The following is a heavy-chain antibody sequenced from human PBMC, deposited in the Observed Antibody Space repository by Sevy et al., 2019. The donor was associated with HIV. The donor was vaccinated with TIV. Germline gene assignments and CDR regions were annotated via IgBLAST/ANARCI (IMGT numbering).Heavy chain of an antibody. V-gene: IGHV3-23*01. J-gene: IGHJ1*01. Sequence: GGSLRLSCVGSGFTFASYTMSWVRQSPGKGLEWVSAISDNGGSTYYADSVKGRFIISRDNSKSTLYLQVNSLRVEDTALYCYAKDSGSWLWGQGTLVSVSS. CDR1: GFTFASYT. CDR2: ISDNGGST. CDR3: AKDSGSWL. D-gene: IGHD1-26*01.